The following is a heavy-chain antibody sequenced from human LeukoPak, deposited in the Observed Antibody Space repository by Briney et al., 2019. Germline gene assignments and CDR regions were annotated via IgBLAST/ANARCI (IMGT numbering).Heavy chain of an antibody. D-gene: IGHD1-1*01. V-gene: IGHV4-59*01. CDR1: GGSISSYH. CDR2: IYYSGST. J-gene: IGHJ4*02. Sequence: SETLSLTCTVSGGSISSYHWSWIRQPPGKGLEWIGYIYYSGSTNYNPSLKSRVTISVDTSKNQFSLKLSSVTAADTAVYYCARDLVPGTTGYWGQGTLVTVSS. CDR3: ARDLVPGTTGY.